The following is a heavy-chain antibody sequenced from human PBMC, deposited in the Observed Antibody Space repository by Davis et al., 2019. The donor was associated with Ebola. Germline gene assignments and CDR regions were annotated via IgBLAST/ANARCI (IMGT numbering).Heavy chain of an antibody. Sequence: SETLSLTCAVSGYSISGGYYWGWIRQPPGKGLEWIGSRYHSGSTYYNPSLKSRVSISVDTSKNQFSLNLSSVTAADTAVYYCARYSYGGYYFDYWGQGTLVTVSS. J-gene: IGHJ4*02. D-gene: IGHD5-18*01. CDR2: RYHSGST. CDR3: ARYSYGGYYFDY. CDR1: GYSISGGYY. V-gene: IGHV4-38-2*01.